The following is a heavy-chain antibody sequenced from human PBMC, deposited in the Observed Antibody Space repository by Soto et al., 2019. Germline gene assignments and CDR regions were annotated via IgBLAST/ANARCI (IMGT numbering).Heavy chain of an antibody. V-gene: IGHV6-1*01. CDR1: GDSVSSSSVT. CDR3: VRLIGKSWLDF. Sequence: LSQTLSLTCAISGDSVSSSSVTWNWIRQSPSRGLEWLGRTYYRSKWYNDYAESVKSRITINPDTSKNQFSLHLNSVTPEDAAVYYCVRLIGKSWLDFCGQGPLVTVPS. D-gene: IGHD2-8*01. J-gene: IGHJ5*01. CDR2: TYYRSKWYN.